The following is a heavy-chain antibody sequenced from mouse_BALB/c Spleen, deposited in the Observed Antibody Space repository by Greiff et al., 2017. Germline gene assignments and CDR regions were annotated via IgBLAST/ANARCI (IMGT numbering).Heavy chain of an antibody. CDR2: ISSGGSYT. CDR1: GFTFSSYG. Sequence: EVKVVDSGGDLVKPGGSLKLSCAASGFTFSSYGMSWVRQTPDKRLEWVATISSGGSYTYYPDSVKGRFTISRDNAKNTLYLQMSSLKSEDTAMYYCARNGNYGNYFDYWGQGTTLTVSS. J-gene: IGHJ2*01. CDR3: ARNGNYGNYFDY. V-gene: IGHV5-6*01. D-gene: IGHD2-1*01.